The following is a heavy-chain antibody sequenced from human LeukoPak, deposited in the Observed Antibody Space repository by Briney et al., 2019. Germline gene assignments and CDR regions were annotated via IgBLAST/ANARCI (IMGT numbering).Heavy chain of an antibody. CDR1: GFTFDDYA. J-gene: IGHJ4*02. Sequence: PGRSLRLSCAASGFTFDDYAMHWVRQAPGKGLEWVSGISWNSGSIGYADSVKGRFTISRDNAKNSLYLQMNSLRAEDMALYYCAKGRRVGATWSSFDYWGQGTLVTVSS. CDR2: ISWNSGSI. CDR3: AKGRRVGATWSSFDY. D-gene: IGHD1-26*01. V-gene: IGHV3-9*03.